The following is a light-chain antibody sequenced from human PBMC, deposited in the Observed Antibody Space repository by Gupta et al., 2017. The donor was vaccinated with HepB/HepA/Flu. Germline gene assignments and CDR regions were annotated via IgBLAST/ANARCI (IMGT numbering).Light chain of an antibody. Sequence: QSVLTQPPSASATPGQRVTIPCSGSRSNVGTNYVYWYEQVPGTAPNLLVYAINQRPSGVPDRFAGSNSGTSASLVISGLQSEDEAVYDCATWDDTLNSVGFGGGTKLTVL. CDR3: ATWDDTLNSVG. CDR2: AIN. J-gene: IGLJ2*01. CDR1: RSNVGTNY. V-gene: IGLV1-47*01.